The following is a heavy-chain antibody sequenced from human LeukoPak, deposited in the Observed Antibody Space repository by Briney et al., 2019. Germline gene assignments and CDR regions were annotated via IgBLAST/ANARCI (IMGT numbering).Heavy chain of an antibody. J-gene: IGHJ4*02. Sequence: SETLSLTCAVYGGSFSGYYWSWTRQPPGKGLEWIGEINHSGSTNYNPSLKSRVTISVDTSKNQFSLKLSSVTAADTAVYYCARRGYVWGSYRVLDYWGQGTLVTVSS. CDR3: ARRGYVWGSYRVLDY. V-gene: IGHV4-34*01. D-gene: IGHD3-16*02. CDR1: GGSFSGYY. CDR2: INHSGST.